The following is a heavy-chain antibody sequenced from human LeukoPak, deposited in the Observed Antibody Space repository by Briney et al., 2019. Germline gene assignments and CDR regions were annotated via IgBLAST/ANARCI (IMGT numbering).Heavy chain of an antibody. J-gene: IGHJ5*01. D-gene: IGHD5-12*01. CDR2: IYYSGSA. V-gene: IGHV4-39*07. Sequence: SETLSLSCTVSGGSISNSSYYWGWIRQPPGKGLEWIGSIYYSGSAYYNPSLKSRVTMSVDTSKNQFSLKLTSVTAADTALYFCARGMSAAYDYNWFDSWGQGTLVTVSS. CDR3: ARGMSAAYDYNWFDS. CDR1: GGSISNSSYY.